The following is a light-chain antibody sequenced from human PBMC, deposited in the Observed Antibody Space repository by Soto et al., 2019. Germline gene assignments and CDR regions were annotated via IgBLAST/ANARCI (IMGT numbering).Light chain of an antibody. CDR2: AAS. Sequence: DIQMTQSPSSLSASVGDRVTITCRASQSISSYLNRYQQKPGKAPKHLIYAASSLQSGVPSRFSGSGSGTDFTPTISSLQPEHFATYYCQQSYSTPLTLGPGTKVDTK. CDR1: QSISSY. J-gene: IGKJ3*01. V-gene: IGKV1-39*01. CDR3: QQSYSTPLT.